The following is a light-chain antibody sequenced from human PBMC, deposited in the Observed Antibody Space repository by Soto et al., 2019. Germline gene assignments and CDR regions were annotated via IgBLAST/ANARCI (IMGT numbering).Light chain of an antibody. CDR1: SSDIGRYDY. Sequence: QPASVSGSPGQSITISCTGSSSDIGRYDYVSWYQQLPGKAPKLIIYRVINRPSGISDRFSGSKSGNSASLSISGLQPEDEASYFCGSYTSATTWVFGGGTKLTVL. V-gene: IGLV2-14*03. J-gene: IGLJ3*02. CDR3: GSYTSATTWV. CDR2: RVI.